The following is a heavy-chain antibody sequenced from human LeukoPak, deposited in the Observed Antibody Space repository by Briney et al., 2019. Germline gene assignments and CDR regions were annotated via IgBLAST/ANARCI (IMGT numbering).Heavy chain of an antibody. V-gene: IGHV3-64*01. CDR3: ARDSGGDAYNDYFDA. J-gene: IGHJ4*02. Sequence: PGGSLRLSCAASGFSFNTYAMHWVRQAPGKGLEFASAIHCSGDRTYYANSVKGRFIISRDNSRKTLLLQMGSLRAEDTAVYYCARDSGGDAYNDYFDAWGQGTLVTVSS. D-gene: IGHD5-24*01. CDR2: IHCSGDRT. CDR1: GFSFNTYA.